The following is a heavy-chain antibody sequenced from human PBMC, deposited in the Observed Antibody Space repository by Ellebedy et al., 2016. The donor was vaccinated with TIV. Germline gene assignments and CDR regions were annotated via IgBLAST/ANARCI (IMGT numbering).Heavy chain of an antibody. CDR1: GFSLNTSGVG. D-gene: IGHD3-10*01. CDR3: ARIRMVRGVIKYYFDY. CDR2: IYWDDDK. V-gene: IGHV2-5*02. J-gene: IGHJ4*02. Sequence: SGPTLVKPTQTLTVTCTFSGFSLNTSGVGVGWIRQAPGKALEWLALIYWDDDKRSSPSLNRRLTITKDTSKNQVVLTMANMDPVDTATYYCARIRMVRGVIKYYFDYWGQGTLVTVSS.